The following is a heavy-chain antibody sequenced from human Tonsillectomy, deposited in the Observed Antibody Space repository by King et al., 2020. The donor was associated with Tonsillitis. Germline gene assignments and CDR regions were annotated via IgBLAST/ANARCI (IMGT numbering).Heavy chain of an antibody. J-gene: IGHJ3*02. CDR2: ISSSSTYI. D-gene: IGHD6-13*01. CDR3: AVGYSSNSQGGDAFDI. CDR1: GFTLSSYS. V-gene: IGHV3-21*01. Sequence: VQLVESGGGLVKPGGSLRLSCAASGFTLSSYSLNWVRQAPGKGLEWVSSISSSSTYIYYADSLKGRFTISRDNAKNSLFLQMNSLRAEDTAVYYCAVGYSSNSQGGDAFDIWGQGTMVTVSS.